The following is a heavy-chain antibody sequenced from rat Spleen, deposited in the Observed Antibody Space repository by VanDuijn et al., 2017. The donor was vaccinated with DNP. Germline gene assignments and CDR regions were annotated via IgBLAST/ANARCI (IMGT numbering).Heavy chain of an antibody. V-gene: IGHV5-31*01. Sequence: EVLLVETGGGLVQPGRSLKLSCVASGFTFSNYWMTWIRQVPGKGLEWVATINTSGSRTYYPDSVTGRFTISRDNAKSTLYLQMNSLKSEDTATYYCARRDFDYWGQGVMVTVSS. CDR3: ARRDFDY. CDR1: GFTFSNYW. J-gene: IGHJ2*01. CDR2: INTSGSRT.